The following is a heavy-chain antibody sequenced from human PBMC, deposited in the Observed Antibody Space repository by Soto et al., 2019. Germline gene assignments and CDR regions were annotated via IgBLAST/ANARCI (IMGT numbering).Heavy chain of an antibody. J-gene: IGHJ3*02. CDR1: GFTFDDYA. CDR3: AKDISLRFLEWSNAFDI. CDR2: ISWNSGSI. D-gene: IGHD3-3*01. Sequence: EVQLVESGGGLVQPGRSLRLSCAASGFTFDDYAMHWVRQAPGKGLEWVSGISWNSGSIGYADSVKGRFTISRDNAKNSLYLQMNSLRAEDTALYYCAKDISLRFLEWSNAFDIWGQGTMVTVSS. V-gene: IGHV3-9*01.